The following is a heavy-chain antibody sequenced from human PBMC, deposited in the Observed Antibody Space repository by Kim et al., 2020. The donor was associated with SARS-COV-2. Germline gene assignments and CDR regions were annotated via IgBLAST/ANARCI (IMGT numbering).Heavy chain of an antibody. CDR1: GFTFSSYE. Sequence: GGSLRLSCAASGFTFSSYEMNWVRQAPGKGLEWVSYIMGSGTTIYYADSVRGRFTISRDNDKNSLYLQMNSLRAEDTAVYYCARGPNYSPFDYWGQETLV. D-gene: IGHD4-4*01. J-gene: IGHJ4*02. V-gene: IGHV3-48*03. CDR2: IMGSGTTI. CDR3: ARGPNYSPFDY.